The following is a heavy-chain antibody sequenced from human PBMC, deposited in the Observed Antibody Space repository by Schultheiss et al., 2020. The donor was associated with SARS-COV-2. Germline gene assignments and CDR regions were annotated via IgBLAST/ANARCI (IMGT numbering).Heavy chain of an antibody. CDR1: GFTFSSYW. J-gene: IGHJ4*02. V-gene: IGHV3-74*01. D-gene: IGHD4-17*01. CDR3: AYLMDHYGDCNY. Sequence: GGSLRLSCAASGFTFSSYWMHWVRQAPGKGLVWVSRINSDGSSTSYADSVKGRFTISRDNAKNTLYLQMNSLRAEDTAVYYCAYLMDHYGDCNYWGQGTLVTVSS. CDR2: INSDGSST.